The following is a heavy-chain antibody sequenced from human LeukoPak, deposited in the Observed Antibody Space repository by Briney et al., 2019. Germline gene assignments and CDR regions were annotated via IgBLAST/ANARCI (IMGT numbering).Heavy chain of an antibody. V-gene: IGHV3-33*01. CDR3: ARGQSNYYGSGSYLR. CDR1: GFTFSSYG. Sequence: GRSLRLSCAASGFTFSSYGMHWVRQAPGKGLEWVAVTWYDGSNKYYADSVKGRFTISRDNSKNTLYLQMNSLRAEDTAVYYCARGQSNYYGSGSYLRWGQGTLVTVSS. CDR2: TWYDGSNK. J-gene: IGHJ4*02. D-gene: IGHD3-10*01.